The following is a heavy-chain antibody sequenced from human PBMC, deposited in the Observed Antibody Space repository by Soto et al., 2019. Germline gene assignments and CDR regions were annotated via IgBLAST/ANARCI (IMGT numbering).Heavy chain of an antibody. CDR3: AKDLVAWSNYYYYGMDV. CDR2: ISYDGSNK. CDR1: GFTFSHYG. Sequence: QVRLVESGGGVVQPGRSLRLSCTASGFTFSHYGMHWARQAPGKGLEWVAIISYDGSNKHYADSVMGRFTISRDNSKNTVYLQMSSLRTEDTAVYYCAKDLVAWSNYYYYGMDVWGQGTTVTVSS. D-gene: IGHD6-6*01. V-gene: IGHV3-30*18. J-gene: IGHJ6*02.